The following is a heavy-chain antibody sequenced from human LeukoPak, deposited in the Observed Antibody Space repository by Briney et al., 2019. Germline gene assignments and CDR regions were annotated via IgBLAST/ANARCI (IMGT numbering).Heavy chain of an antibody. CDR1: GYTFTSYY. CDR2: INPSGGST. J-gene: IGHJ4*02. V-gene: IGHV1-46*01. CDR3: AREGPSTYHFDY. Sequence: ASVKVSCKASGYTFTSYYMHWVRQAPGQGLEWMGIINPSGGSTSYAQKFQGRVTMTRDTSTSTVYMELSSLTSEDTAVFYCAREGPSTYHFDYWGQGTLVTVSS.